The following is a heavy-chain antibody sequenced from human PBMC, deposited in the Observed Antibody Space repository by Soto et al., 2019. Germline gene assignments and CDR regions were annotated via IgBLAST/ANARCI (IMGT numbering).Heavy chain of an antibody. D-gene: IGHD6-13*01. CDR2: IKQDGSEK. V-gene: IGHV3-7*01. CDR1: GFTFSSYW. CDR3: ARAADSSTVMYYDYYYMDV. Sequence: EVQLVESGGGLVQPGGSLRLSCAASGFTFSSYWMSWVRQAPGKGLEWVANIKQDGSEKYYVDSVKGRFTISRDNAKNSLYLQMNSLRAEDTAVYYCARAADSSTVMYYDYYYMDVWGKGTTVTVSS. J-gene: IGHJ6*03.